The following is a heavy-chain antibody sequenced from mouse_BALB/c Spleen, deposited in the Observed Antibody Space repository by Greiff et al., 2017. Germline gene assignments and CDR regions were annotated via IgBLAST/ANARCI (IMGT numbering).Heavy chain of an antibody. D-gene: IGHD1-1*02. CDR3: ARYYGYAMDY. CDR1: GYTFTSYW. Sequence: DLVKPGASVKLSCTASGYTFTSYWINWIKQRPGQGLEWIGRIAPGSGSTYYNEMFKGKATLTVDTSSSTAYIQLSSLSSEDSAVYFCARYYGYAMDYWGQGTSVTVSS. CDR2: IAPGSGST. J-gene: IGHJ4*01. V-gene: IGHV1S41*01.